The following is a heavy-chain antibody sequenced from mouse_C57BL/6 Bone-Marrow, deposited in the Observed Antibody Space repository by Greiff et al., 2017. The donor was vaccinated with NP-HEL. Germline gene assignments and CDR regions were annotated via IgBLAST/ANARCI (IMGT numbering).Heavy chain of an antibody. D-gene: IGHD2-4*01. V-gene: IGHV1-58*01. CDR2: IYIGNGYT. CDR1: GYTFTSYG. J-gene: IGHJ4*01. CDR3: ARWGLRRGYYAMDY. Sequence: EVKLMESGAELVRPGSSVKMSCKTSGYTFTSYGINWVKQRPGQGLEWIGYIYIGNGYTEYNEKFKGKATLTSDTSSSTAYMQLSSLTSEDSAIYFCARWGLRRGYYAMDYWGQGTSVTVSS.